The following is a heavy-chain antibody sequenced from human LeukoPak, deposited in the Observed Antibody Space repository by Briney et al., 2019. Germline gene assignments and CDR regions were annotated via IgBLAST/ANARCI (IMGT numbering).Heavy chain of an antibody. CDR2: INPSGGST. Sequence: ASVKVSCKASGYTFTSYYMHWVRQAPGQGLEWMGIINPSGGSTSYAQKFQGRVTMTRDTSTSKVYMELSSLRSEDTAVYYCAREREEVTAIPNLLDYWGQGTLVTVSS. J-gene: IGHJ4*02. CDR1: GYTFTSYY. CDR3: AREREEVTAIPNLLDY. V-gene: IGHV1-46*01. D-gene: IGHD2-21*02.